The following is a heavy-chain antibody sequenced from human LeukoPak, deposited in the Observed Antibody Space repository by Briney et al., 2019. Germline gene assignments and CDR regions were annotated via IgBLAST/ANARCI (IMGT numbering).Heavy chain of an antibody. V-gene: IGHV3-21*01. CDR2: ISSSSSYI. CDR3: ARATGGKMEDAFDI. D-gene: IGHD2-15*01. Sequence: SGGSLRLSCAASGFTFSSFDMTWVRQAPGKGLEWVSSISSSSSYIYYADSVKGRFTISRDNAKNSLYLQMNSLRAEDTAVYYCARATGGKMEDAFDIWGQGTMVTVSS. CDR1: GFTFSSFD. J-gene: IGHJ3*02.